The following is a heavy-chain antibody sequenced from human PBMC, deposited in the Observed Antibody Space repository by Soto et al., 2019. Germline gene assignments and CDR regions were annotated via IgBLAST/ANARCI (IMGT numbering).Heavy chain of an antibody. D-gene: IGHD6-19*01. CDR3: ARDRPYSSGWYVGY. V-gene: IGHV3-7*01. J-gene: IGHJ4*02. Sequence: GRLRRSCAASGCTFSSYWMSWVRQAPGKGLEWVANIKQYGSEKYYVDSVKGRFTISRDNAKNSLYLQMNSLRAEDTAVYYCARDRPYSSGWYVGYWGQGTPVTVSS. CDR2: IKQYGSEK. CDR1: GCTFSSYW.